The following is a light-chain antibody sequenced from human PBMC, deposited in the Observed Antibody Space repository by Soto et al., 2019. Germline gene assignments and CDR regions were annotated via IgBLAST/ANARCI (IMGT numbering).Light chain of an antibody. J-gene: IGLJ3*02. CDR1: SGHSNYA. CDR3: QTWDTGIKV. V-gene: IGLV4-69*01. CDR2: LNNDGSH. Sequence: QPVLTQSPSASASLGASVKLTCTLSSGHSNYAIAWHQQQPERGPRFLMKLNNDGSHSKGGGIPDRFSGSSSGAERYLTISSLQSEDEADYYCQTWDTGIKVFGGGTKLTVL.